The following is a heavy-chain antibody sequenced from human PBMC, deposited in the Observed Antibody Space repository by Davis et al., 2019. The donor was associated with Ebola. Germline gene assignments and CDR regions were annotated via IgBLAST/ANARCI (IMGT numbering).Heavy chain of an antibody. V-gene: IGHV1-8*01. CDR2: MNPNSGNT. Sequence: ASVKVSCKASGYIFISYDINWVRQATGQGLEWMGWMNPNSGNTGYAPKFQGRVTMTRDTSISTAYMELSSLTSEDTAVYYCARGRYDNSGFYYFDYWGQGTLVTVSS. J-gene: IGHJ4*02. D-gene: IGHD3-22*01. CDR1: GYIFISYD. CDR3: ARGRYDNSGFYYFDY.